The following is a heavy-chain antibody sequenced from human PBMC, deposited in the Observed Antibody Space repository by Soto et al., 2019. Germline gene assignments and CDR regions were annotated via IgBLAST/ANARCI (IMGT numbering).Heavy chain of an antibody. CDR1: GYTFTHYA. Sequence: QVQLVQSGAEVKKPGASVKVSCTASGYTFTHYAIHWVRHAPGQRLEWMGFINAGSGNTKYSQTFQGRLTFTKDTSASTAYMDLSSLRSEATAIYYFARGLAANGAWGQGTLVTVSS. CDR2: INAGSGNT. CDR3: ARGLAANGA. V-gene: IGHV1-3*01. D-gene: IGHD6-13*01. J-gene: IGHJ5*02.